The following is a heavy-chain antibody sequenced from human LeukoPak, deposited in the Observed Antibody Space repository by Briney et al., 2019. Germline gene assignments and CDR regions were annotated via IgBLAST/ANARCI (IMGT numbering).Heavy chain of an antibody. CDR2: IYYSGST. Sequence: PSETLSLTCTVSGGSISSYYWSWIRQPPGKGLEWIGYIYYSGSTNYNPSLKSRVTISVDTSKNQFSLKLSSVTAADTAVYYCARERAPTDYWGQGTLVTVSS. CDR3: ARERAPTDY. J-gene: IGHJ4*02. V-gene: IGHV4-59*01. CDR1: GGSISSYY.